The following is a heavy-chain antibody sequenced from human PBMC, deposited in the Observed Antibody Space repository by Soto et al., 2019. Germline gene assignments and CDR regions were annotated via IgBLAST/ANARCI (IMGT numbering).Heavy chain of an antibody. CDR3: ARGTDTPYYYDSSGYYFLDF. J-gene: IGHJ4*02. D-gene: IGHD3-22*01. V-gene: IGHV4-30-4*01. CDR1: GGSISSGGYY. CDR2: IYYSGRT. Sequence: SETLYLTCTFSGGSISSGGYYCNWIRHPPGKGLHCLGYIYYSGRTYYKASLRSRLTLSIDTSKNQFSLRLNSVTAADTAVYYCARGTDTPYYYDSSGYYFLDFWGQGTLVTVSS.